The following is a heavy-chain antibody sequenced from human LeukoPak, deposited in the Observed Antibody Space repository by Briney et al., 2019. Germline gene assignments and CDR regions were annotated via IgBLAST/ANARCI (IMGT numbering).Heavy chain of an antibody. V-gene: IGHV4-31*03. CDR1: GGSISSGGYY. CDR3: ARVWLGGNNWFDP. CDR2: IYYSGST. D-gene: IGHD3-10*01. Sequence: SETLSLTCTVSGGSISSGGYYWSWIRQHPGKGLEWIGYIYYSGSTYYNPSLKSRVTISVDTSKNQFSLKLSSVTAADTAVYYCARVWLGGNNWFDPWGQGTLVTVSS. J-gene: IGHJ5*02.